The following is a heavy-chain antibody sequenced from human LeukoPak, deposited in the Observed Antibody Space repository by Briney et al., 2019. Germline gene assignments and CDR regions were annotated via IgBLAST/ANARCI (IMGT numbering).Heavy chain of an antibody. Sequence: SETLSLTCTVSGGSISSSDYYWGWIRQPPGKGLEWIGSIYYSGSTYYNPSLKSRVAIFVDTSKNQFSLRLSSVTAADTAVYYRARQERPVGWYGVGWFDPWGQGTLVTVSS. J-gene: IGHJ5*02. CDR2: IYYSGST. V-gene: IGHV4-39*01. CDR1: GGSISSSDYY. CDR3: ARQERPVGWYGVGWFDP. D-gene: IGHD6-19*01.